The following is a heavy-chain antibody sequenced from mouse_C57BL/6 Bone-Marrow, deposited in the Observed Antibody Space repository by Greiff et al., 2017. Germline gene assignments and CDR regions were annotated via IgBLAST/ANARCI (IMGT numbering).Heavy chain of an antibody. V-gene: IGHV1-81*01. J-gene: IGHJ3*01. D-gene: IGHD2-3*01. Sequence: QVQLQQSGAELARPGASVKLSCKASGYTFTSYGISWVKQRTGQGLEWIGEIYPRSGNTYYNEKFKGKATLTADKSSSTAYIELRSLTSEDSAVYFCAREVAYDGYYLAYWGQGTLVTVSA. CDR1: GYTFTSYG. CDR3: AREVAYDGYYLAY. CDR2: IYPRSGNT.